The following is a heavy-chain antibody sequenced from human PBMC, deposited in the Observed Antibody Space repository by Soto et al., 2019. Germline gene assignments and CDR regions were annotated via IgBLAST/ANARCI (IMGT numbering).Heavy chain of an antibody. J-gene: IGHJ4*02. D-gene: IGHD3-10*01. CDR1: GFTFSSYA. V-gene: IGHV3-23*01. CDR2: IGVSGDTT. Sequence: EVQLLESGAGLVQPGGSLRLSCAASGFTFSSYAMSWVRQAPGKGLEWVSAIGVSGDTTYYADSVKGRFTISRDNSKNTLYLQMGSLRAEETAVYYCAKVRRFGELRSLYWRQGTLVPVSS. CDR3: AKVRRFGELRSLY.